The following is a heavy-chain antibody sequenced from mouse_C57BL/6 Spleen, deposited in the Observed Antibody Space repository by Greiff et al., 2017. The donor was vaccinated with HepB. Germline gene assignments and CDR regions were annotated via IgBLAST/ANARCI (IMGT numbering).Heavy chain of an antibody. D-gene: IGHD2-4*01. V-gene: IGHV1-80*01. CDR2: IYPGDGDT. Sequence: QVQLQHSGAELVKPGASVKISCKASGYAFSSYWMNWVKQRPGKGLEWIGQIYPGDGDTNYNGKFKGKATLTADKSSSTAYMQLSSLTSEDSAVYFCARDDYLAWFAYWGQGTLVTVSA. CDR3: ARDDYLAWFAY. J-gene: IGHJ3*01. CDR1: GYAFSSYW.